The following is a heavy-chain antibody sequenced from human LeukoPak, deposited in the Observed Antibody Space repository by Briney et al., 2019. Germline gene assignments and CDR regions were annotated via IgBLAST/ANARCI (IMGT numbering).Heavy chain of an antibody. D-gene: IGHD4-23*01. CDR3: ARKLRWSPPTP. V-gene: IGHV4-34*01. Sequence: PSETLSLTCAVYGGSFSGYYWSWIRQPPGKGLGWIGEINHSGSTNYNPSLKSRVTISVDTSKNQFSLKLSSVTAADTAVYYCARKLRWSPPTPWGQGTLVTVSS. CDR1: GGSFSGYY. CDR2: INHSGST. J-gene: IGHJ5*02.